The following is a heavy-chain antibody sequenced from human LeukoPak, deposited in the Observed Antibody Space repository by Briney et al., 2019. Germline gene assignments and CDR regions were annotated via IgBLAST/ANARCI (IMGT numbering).Heavy chain of an antibody. Sequence: PSETLSLTCTVFGGSISNSAYYWGWIRQPPGKGLEWIGSMYYSGSTYYNPSLKSRVTISVDTSKIQFSLKLSSVTAADTAVYYCARWGLGGNYGRAMDVWGKGTTVTVSS. CDR3: ARWGLGGNYGRAMDV. CDR1: GGSISNSAYY. J-gene: IGHJ6*03. V-gene: IGHV4-39*07. CDR2: MYYSGST. D-gene: IGHD4-11*01.